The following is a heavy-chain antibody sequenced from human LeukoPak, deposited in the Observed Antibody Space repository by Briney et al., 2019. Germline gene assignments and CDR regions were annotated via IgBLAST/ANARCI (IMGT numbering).Heavy chain of an antibody. V-gene: IGHV4-34*01. J-gene: IGHJ4*02. D-gene: IGHD4-17*01. CDR2: INHSGST. Sequence: SETLSLTCAVYGGSFSGYYWSWIRQSPGKGLEWIGEINHSGSTNYNPSLKSRVTISVDTSKNQFSLKLSSVTAADTAVYYCARLPTVTTERGDYWGQGTLVTVSS. CDR3: ARLPTVTTERGDY. CDR1: GGSFSGYY.